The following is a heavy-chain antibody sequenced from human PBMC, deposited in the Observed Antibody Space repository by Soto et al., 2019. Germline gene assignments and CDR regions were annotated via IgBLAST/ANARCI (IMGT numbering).Heavy chain of an antibody. D-gene: IGHD3-22*01. CDR1: GYTFTSYG. CDR3: ARGLVYYDSSGYYLWWFDP. Sequence: GASVKVSCKASGYTFTSYGISWVRQAPGQGLEWMGGIIPIFGTANYAQKFQGRVTITADESTSTAYMELSSLRSEDTAVYYCARGLVYYDSSGYYLWWFDPWGQGTLVTVSS. V-gene: IGHV1-69*13. CDR2: IIPIFGTA. J-gene: IGHJ5*02.